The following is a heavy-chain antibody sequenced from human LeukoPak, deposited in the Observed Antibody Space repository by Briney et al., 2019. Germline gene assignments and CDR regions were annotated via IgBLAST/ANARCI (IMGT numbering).Heavy chain of an antibody. CDR1: GFTFSSYA. D-gene: IGHD5-18*01. V-gene: IGHV3-23*01. J-gene: IGHJ6*03. CDR3: ARDRGYSYGLWDDYYYMDV. Sequence: GGSLRLSCAASGFTFSSYAMSWVRQAPGKGLEWVSAISGSGGSTYYADSVKGRFTISRDNAKNSLYLQMNSLRAEDTAVYYCARDRGYSYGLWDDYYYMDVWGKGTTVTVSS. CDR2: ISGSGGST.